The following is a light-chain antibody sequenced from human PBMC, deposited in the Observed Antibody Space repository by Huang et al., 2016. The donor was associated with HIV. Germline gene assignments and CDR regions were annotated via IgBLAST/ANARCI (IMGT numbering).Light chain of an antibody. J-gene: IGKJ2*03. CDR2: GAS. CDR1: QSISSN. Sequence: EIVMTQSPATLSVSPGERVTLSCRASQSISSNLAWYQQKPGQAPRLLISGASTRVTGIPARFSGSGSGTEFTLTISSLQSEDFAVYYCQKYNNWPRSFGPGTKLEIK. V-gene: IGKV3-15*01. CDR3: QKYNNWPRS.